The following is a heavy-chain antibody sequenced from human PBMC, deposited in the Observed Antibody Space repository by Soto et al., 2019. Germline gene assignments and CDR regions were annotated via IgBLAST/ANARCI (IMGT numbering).Heavy chain of an antibody. V-gene: IGHV4-30-2*01. CDR1: GGSISSGGYS. CDR3: ARVPGP. J-gene: IGHJ5*02. CDR2: IYHSGST. Sequence: QLQLKGSGSGLVKPSQTLSLTCAVSGGSISSGGYSWSWIRQPPGKGLEWIGYIYHSGSTYYNPSLKSRVTISVDRSKNQFSLKLSSVTAADTAVYYCARVPGPWGQGTLVTVSS. D-gene: IGHD7-27*01.